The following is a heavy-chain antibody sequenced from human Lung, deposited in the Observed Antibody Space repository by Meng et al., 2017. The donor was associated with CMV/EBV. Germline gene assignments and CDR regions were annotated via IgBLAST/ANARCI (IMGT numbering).Heavy chain of an antibody. Sequence: VQLGESGGGVVKLGSFLRVSCAASRVTITAYPLHWVRQVPGKGLEWVTVDGNNKYYADSVKGRFTISRDNSRNTLDLQMDSLRTEDTAIYYCARENLELQGTVDYWGQGTLVTVSS. D-gene: IGHD1-7*01. V-gene: IGHV3-30*03. CDR3: ARENLELQGTVDY. CDR1: RVTITAYP. J-gene: IGHJ4*02. CDR2: DGNNK.